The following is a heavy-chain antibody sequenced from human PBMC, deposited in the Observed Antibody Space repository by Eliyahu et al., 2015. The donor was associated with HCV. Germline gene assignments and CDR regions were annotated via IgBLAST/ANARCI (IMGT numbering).Heavy chain of an antibody. CDR3: TRQPPNTASFDY. Sequence: QVQLQESGPGLLKPSETLSLTCTVSSXSINNYYWSWIRQPPGKGLEWIGYIYYTGSTNYNPSLKSRVSISVDRSNNQFSLKLSSVTAADTPVYYCTRQPPNTASFDYWAQGTLVTVSS. V-gene: IGHV4-59*08. D-gene: IGHD5-18*01. CDR2: IYYTGST. CDR1: SXSINNYY. J-gene: IGHJ4*02.